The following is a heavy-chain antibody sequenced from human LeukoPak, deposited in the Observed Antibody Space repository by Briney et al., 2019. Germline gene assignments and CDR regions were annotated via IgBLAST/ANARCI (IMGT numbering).Heavy chain of an antibody. CDR1: GGSISSGSHY. Sequence: SQTLSLTCTVSGGSISSGSHYWSWIRQPAGKGLEWIGRIYTSGSTNYNPSLKSRVTISVDTSKNQFSLKLSSVTAADTAVYYCARAYDFWTNCFDPWGQGTLVTVSS. CDR3: ARAYDFWTNCFDP. D-gene: IGHD3-3*01. V-gene: IGHV4-61*02. CDR2: IYTSGST. J-gene: IGHJ5*02.